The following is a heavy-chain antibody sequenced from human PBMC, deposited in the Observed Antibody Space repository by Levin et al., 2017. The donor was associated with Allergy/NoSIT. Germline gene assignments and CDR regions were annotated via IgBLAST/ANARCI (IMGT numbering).Heavy chain of an antibody. J-gene: IGHJ4*02. D-gene: IGHD6-19*01. CDR1: GFTFNNSA. CDR2: IINSGFGT. CDR3: AKDAIRGSDQPYYFDY. V-gene: IGHV3-23*01. Sequence: LSLTCAASGFTFNNSAMSWVRQAPGKGLEWVSAIINSGFGTYYADSVKGRFTISRDNSKNTMYLQMNSLRAEDTAVYFCAKDAIRGSDQPYYFDYWGQGTLVTASS.